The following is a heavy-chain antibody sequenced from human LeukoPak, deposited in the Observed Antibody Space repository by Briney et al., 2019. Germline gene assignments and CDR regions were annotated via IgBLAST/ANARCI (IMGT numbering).Heavy chain of an antibody. J-gene: IGHJ4*02. D-gene: IGHD6-13*01. CDR3: AKSRSGSSNWALRIFDN. CDR2: ISPAGGTT. V-gene: IGHV3-23*01. Sequence: GGSLRLSCTVSGFSFGSEAMSWVRQAPGGGLEWVSSISPAGGTTYYADSVKGRFTISRDNSKNTLYVQMSSLRVEDTAVYYCAKSRSGSSNWALRIFDNWGQGTLVSVSS. CDR1: GFSFGSEA.